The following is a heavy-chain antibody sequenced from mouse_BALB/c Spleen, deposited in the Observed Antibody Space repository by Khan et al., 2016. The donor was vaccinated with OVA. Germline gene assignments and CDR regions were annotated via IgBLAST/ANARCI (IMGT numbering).Heavy chain of an antibody. J-gene: IGHJ4*01. CDR3: ARAYYRYDGYYAMDY. CDR2: IWGGGGT. CDR1: GFSLSRYN. D-gene: IGHD2-14*01. V-gene: IGHV2-6-4*01. Sequence: VQLQESGPGLVAPSQTLSNTCTVSGFSLSRYNIHWVRQPPGGGLEWLGMIWGGGGTDYNSTLKSRLSISKDNSKSQVFLKMNRLQTDDTAMYYCARAYYRYDGYYAMDYWGQGTSVTVSS.